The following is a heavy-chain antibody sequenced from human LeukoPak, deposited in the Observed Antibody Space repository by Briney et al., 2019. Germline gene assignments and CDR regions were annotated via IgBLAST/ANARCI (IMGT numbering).Heavy chain of an antibody. Sequence: TSQTLSLTCTVSGVSIAKTFYYWNWLRQPAGKGLEWIGRIYTTGGTDYNPSFKSRVTISLDTAKNQFSLKMTSVTAADTAVYYCARRQEGHDYWGQGTLVTVSS. CDR1: GVSIAKTFYY. CDR3: ARRQEGHDY. V-gene: IGHV4-61*02. CDR2: IYTTGGT. J-gene: IGHJ4*02.